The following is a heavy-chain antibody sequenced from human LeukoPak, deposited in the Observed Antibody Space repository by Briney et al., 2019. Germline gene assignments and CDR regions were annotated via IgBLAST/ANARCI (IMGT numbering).Heavy chain of an antibody. CDR3: AKDIGLVGAISEDY. Sequence: PGGSLRLSCAASGFTFSSYGMHWVRQAPGKGLEWVVFIRYDGSNKYYADSVKGRFTISRDNSKNTLYLQINSLRAEDTAVYYCAKDIGLVGAISEDYWGQGTLVTVSS. D-gene: IGHD1-26*01. V-gene: IGHV3-30*02. J-gene: IGHJ4*02. CDR2: IRYDGSNK. CDR1: GFTFSSYG.